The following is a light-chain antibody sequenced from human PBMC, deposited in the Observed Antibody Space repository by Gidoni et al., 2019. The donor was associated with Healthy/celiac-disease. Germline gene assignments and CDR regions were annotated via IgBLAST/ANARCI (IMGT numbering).Light chain of an antibody. Sequence: AIRMIPSPSSFSASTGDRVTITCRASQGISSYLAWYQQKPGKAPKLLIYAASTLQSGVPSRFSGSGSGTDFTLTISCLQSEDFATYYCQQYYSYPPITFGQGTRLEIK. CDR1: QGISSY. CDR3: QQYYSYPPIT. J-gene: IGKJ5*01. V-gene: IGKV1-8*01. CDR2: AAS.